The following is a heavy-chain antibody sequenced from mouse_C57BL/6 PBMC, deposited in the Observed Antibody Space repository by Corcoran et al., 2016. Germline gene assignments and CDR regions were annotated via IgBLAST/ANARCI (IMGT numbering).Heavy chain of an antibody. CDR2: INTYSGVP. CDR1: GYTFTTYG. Sequence: QIQLVQSGPELKKPGETVKISCKASGYTFTTYGMSWVKQAPGKGLKWMGWINTYSGVPTYADDFKGRFAFSLETSASTAYLQINNLKNEDTATYFCAREGGYYRGAMDYWGQGTSVTVSS. J-gene: IGHJ4*01. D-gene: IGHD2-14*01. CDR3: AREGGYYRGAMDY. V-gene: IGHV9-3*01.